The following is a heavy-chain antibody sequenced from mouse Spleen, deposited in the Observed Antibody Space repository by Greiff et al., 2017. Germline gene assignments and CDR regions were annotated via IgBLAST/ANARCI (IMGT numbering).Heavy chain of an antibody. J-gene: IGHJ4*01. CDR3: ARYYYGSSYYAMDY. D-gene: IGHD1-1*01. Sequence: LQESDAELVKPGASVKISCKVSGYTFTDHTIHWMKQRPEQGLEWIGYIYPRDGSTKYNEKFKGKATLTADKSSSTAYMQLNSLTSEDSAVYFCARYYYGSSYYAMDYWGQGTSVTVSS. CDR2: IYPRDGST. CDR1: GYTFTDHT. V-gene: IGHV1-78*01.